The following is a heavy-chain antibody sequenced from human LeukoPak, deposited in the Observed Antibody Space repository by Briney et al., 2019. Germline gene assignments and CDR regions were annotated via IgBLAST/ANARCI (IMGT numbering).Heavy chain of an antibody. D-gene: IGHD2-21*02. Sequence: ASVKVSCKASGYTFTTHDINWVRPATGQGLEWLGWMSPNSGDTGYAQKFQGRVTMTSDSSISTAYMELSSLRSEDTAVYYCARGTRARYCGGDCRHYFDYWGQGTLVTVSS. CDR3: ARGTRARYCGGDCRHYFDY. J-gene: IGHJ4*02. CDR1: GYTFTTHD. V-gene: IGHV1-8*01. CDR2: MSPNSGDT.